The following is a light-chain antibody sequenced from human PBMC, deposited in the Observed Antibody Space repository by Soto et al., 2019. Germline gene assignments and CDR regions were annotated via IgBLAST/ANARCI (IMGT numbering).Light chain of an antibody. CDR1: QTISSW. Sequence: DIKMSQSPSTLSASVGDRVTITCRASQTISSWLAWYQQKPGKAPKLLIYDASSLESGVPSRFSGSGSGTEFTLTISSLQPDDFATYYCQQYNSYPVFGQGTKVDIK. CDR3: QQYNSYPV. V-gene: IGKV1-5*01. CDR2: DAS. J-gene: IGKJ1*01.